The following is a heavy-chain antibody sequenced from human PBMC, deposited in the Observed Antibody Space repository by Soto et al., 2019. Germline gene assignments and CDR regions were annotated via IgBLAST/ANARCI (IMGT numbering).Heavy chain of an antibody. D-gene: IGHD6-19*01. V-gene: IGHV4-4*02. J-gene: IGHJ4*02. CDR1: GDSVNRPYW. CDR2: VFHTGTT. CDR3: ARSAGWYAVHS. Sequence: QVQLQESGPGRVKPSGTLSLTCAVYGDSVNRPYWWCWVRQPPGKGLEWIGEVFHTGTTSYNPSLRSRVTISMDKSTNQFSLDLNSVTAADTAVYYCARSAGWYAVHSWGPVIPVIVSS.